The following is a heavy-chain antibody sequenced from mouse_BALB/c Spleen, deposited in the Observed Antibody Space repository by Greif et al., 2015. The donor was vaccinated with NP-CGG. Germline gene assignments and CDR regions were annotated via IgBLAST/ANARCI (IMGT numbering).Heavy chain of an antibody. CDR3: TRERYDGYAMDY. CDR2: IRLKSNNYAT. J-gene: IGHJ4*01. CDR1: GFTFSNYW. V-gene: IGHV6-6*02. D-gene: IGHD2-14*01. Sequence: EVQRVESGGGLVQPGGSMKLSCVASGFTFSNYWMNWVRQSPEKGLEWVAEIRLKSNNYATHYAESVKGRFTISRDDSKSSAYLQMNNLRAEDTGIYDCTRERYDGYAMDYWGQGTSVTVSS.